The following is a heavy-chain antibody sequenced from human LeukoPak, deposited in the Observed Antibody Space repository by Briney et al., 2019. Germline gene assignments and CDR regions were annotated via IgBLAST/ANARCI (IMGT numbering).Heavy chain of an antibody. J-gene: IGHJ4*02. CDR2: ISTYNGNT. V-gene: IGHV1-18*01. CDR1: GYTFTNYG. D-gene: IGHD3-9*01. CDR3: ARGLGATYYDILTGYPLIC. Sequence: ASVRVSCKASGYTFTNYGINWVRQAPGQGLEWMGWISTYNGNTSYAQKLQGRVTMTTDTSTSTAYMELRSLRSDDTAVYYCARGLGATYYDILTGYPLICWGQGTLVTVSS.